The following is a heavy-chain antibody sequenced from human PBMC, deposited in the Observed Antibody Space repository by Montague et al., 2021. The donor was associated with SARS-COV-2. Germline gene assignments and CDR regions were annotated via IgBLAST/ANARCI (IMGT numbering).Heavy chain of an antibody. CDR3: ARHYSATLPAVY. D-gene: IGHD2-15*01. Sequence: SETLSLTCTVSGGSISSFYWSWFRQPPGKGLEWIGYISDSGSTNYNPSLTSRVTMSVDTSKNQFSLKVNSVTAADTAMYYCARHYSATLPAVYWGQGTLVTVS. CDR2: ISDSGST. V-gene: IGHV4-59*08. CDR1: GGSISSFY. J-gene: IGHJ4*02.